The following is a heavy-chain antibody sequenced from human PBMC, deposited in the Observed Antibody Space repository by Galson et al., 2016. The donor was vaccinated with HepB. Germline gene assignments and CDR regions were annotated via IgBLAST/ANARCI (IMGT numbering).Heavy chain of an antibody. CDR3: ARHVHDDQHLVPPFYTNGWYLDY. J-gene: IGHJ4*02. D-gene: IGHD6-13*01. V-gene: IGHV5-51*01. Sequence: QSGAEVKMPEESVKISCKGSGYTFTRYWIGWVRERPGKGLEWMGIIYPGDSDTKYSPSFQGRVTLSVDKSITTAYLQWSSLQASDTAIYYCARHVHDDQHLVPPFYTNGWYLDYWGLGTLVTVSS. CDR2: IYPGDSDT. CDR1: GYTFTRYW.